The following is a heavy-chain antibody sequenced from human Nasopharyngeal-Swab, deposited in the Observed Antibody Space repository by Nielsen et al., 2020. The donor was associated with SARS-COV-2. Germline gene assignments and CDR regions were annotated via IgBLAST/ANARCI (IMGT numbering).Heavy chain of an antibody. V-gene: IGHV4-39*01. J-gene: IGHJ6*03. Sequence: WIRQPPGKGLEWIGSIYYSGATYYGPSLKSRLTISVDTSQNQFSLTVSSVTASDTAVYYCVRDNYYHYYMDVWGQGTTVTVSS. CDR3: VRDNYYHYYMDV. D-gene: IGHD2-15*01. CDR2: IYYSGAT.